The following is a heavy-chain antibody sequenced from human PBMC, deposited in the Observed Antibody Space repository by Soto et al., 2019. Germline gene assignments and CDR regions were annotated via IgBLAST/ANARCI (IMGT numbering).Heavy chain of an antibody. CDR2: VNHSGST. J-gene: IGHJ6*02. CDR1: GGSFSGYY. CDR3: ARDTPRYCSGGSCYYYYGMDV. V-gene: IGHV4-34*01. D-gene: IGHD2-15*01. Sequence: QVQLQQWGAGLLKPSETLSLTCDVYGGSFSGYYWSWIRQPPGMGLEWIGEVNHSGSTNYNPSLKSRVTISVDTSKNQFSLKLSSVTAADTAVYYCARDTPRYCSGGSCYYYYGMDVWGQGTTVTVSS.